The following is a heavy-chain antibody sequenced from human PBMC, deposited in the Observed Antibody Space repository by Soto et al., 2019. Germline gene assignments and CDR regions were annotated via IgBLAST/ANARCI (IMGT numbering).Heavy chain of an antibody. J-gene: IGHJ6*02. CDR3: AKDQVVRGVSQYGMDV. D-gene: IGHD3-10*01. CDR1: GFIFSSYA. V-gene: IGHV3-23*01. Sequence: GSLRLSCAASGFIFSSYAMSWVRQAPGKGLEWVSAISGSGGSTYYADSVKGRFTISRDNSKNTLYLQMNSLRAEDTAVYYCAKDQVVRGVSQYGMDVWGQGTTVTVSS. CDR2: ISGSGGST.